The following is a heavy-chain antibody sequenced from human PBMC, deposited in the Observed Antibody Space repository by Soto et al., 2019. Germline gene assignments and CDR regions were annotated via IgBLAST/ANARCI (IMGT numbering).Heavy chain of an antibody. D-gene: IGHD3-3*01. CDR3: ARGDFWSGYPKPLMDA. J-gene: IGHJ6*02. CDR2: IYPGDSDT. Sequence: PGESLKISCKGSGYSFTSYWIGWVRQMPGKGLEWMGIIYPGDSDTRYSPSFQGQVTISADKSISTAYLKLSSVTAADTAVYYCARGDFWSGYPKPLMDAWGQGTTVTVSS. CDR1: GYSFTSYW. V-gene: IGHV5-51*01.